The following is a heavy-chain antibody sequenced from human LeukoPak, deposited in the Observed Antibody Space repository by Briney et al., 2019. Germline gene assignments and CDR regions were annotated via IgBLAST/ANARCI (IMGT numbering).Heavy chain of an antibody. CDR1: GGSISSSSYY. CDR3: AGDFYGDYVWFDP. D-gene: IGHD4-17*01. J-gene: IGHJ5*02. CDR2: IYHSGST. V-gene: IGHV4-39*07. Sequence: PSETLSLTCTVSGGSISSSSYYWGWIRQPPGKGLEWIGSIYHSGSTYYNPSLKSRVTISVDTSKNQFSLKLSSVTAADTAVYYCAGDFYGDYVWFDPWGQGTLVTVSS.